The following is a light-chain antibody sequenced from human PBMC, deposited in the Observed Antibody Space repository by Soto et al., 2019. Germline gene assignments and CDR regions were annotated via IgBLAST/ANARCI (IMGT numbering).Light chain of an antibody. CDR1: TGAVTTGHL. V-gene: IGLV7-46*01. Sequence: QAVVTQEPSLTVSPGGTVTLTCASSTGAVTTGHLPHWFQQKPGHTPRTLIDDTNNRHSWTPARFSGSLLGGKAALTLSDSRPEGEADEDCLLIYENVGEVFGAGTKLTVL. J-gene: IGLJ1*01. CDR3: LLIYENVGEV. CDR2: DTN.